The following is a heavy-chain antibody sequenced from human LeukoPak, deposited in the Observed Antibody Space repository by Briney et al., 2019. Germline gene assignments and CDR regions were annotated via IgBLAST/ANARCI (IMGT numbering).Heavy chain of an antibody. J-gene: IGHJ5*02. D-gene: IGHD3-9*01. CDR1: GGSISSTSFY. Sequence: SETLSLTCTVSGGSISSTSFYWGWIRQPPGKGLEWIGSIYYSGSTYYNPSFKSRVTISENMSKNQFSLRLRSVTAADTAVYYCARVLRGYDILTGYYMTWFDPWGQGTLVTVSS. CDR2: IYYSGST. CDR3: ARVLRGYDILTGYYMTWFDP. V-gene: IGHV4-39*01.